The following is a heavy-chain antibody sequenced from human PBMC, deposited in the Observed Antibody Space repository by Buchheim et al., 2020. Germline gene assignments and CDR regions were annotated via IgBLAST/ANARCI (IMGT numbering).Heavy chain of an antibody. CDR1: GYTFTGYY. J-gene: IGHJ6*02. CDR2: INPNSGGT. CDR3: ARDGNCSGGSCYSDPHYYYYGMDV. Sequence: QVQLVQSGAEVKKPGASVKVSCKASGYTFTGYYMHWVRQAPGQGLEWMGWINPNSGGTNYAQKFQGWVTMTRDTSISTAYMELSRLRSDDTAVYYCARDGNCSGGSCYSDPHYYYYGMDVWGQGTT. V-gene: IGHV1-2*04. D-gene: IGHD2-15*01.